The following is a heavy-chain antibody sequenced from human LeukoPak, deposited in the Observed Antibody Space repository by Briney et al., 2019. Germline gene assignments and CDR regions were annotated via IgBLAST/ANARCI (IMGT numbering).Heavy chain of an antibody. D-gene: IGHD6-25*01. CDR3: ARQSTIAAARIDP. J-gene: IGHJ5*02. Sequence: SETLSLTCTVSGGSISDSNYYWGWIRQPPGRGLEWIANIYYSGSAYYSPSLKSPVTVSIDTSKNQFSLKLNSVTAADTAVYYCARQSTIAAARIDPWGQGTLVTVSS. CDR2: IYYSGSA. V-gene: IGHV4-39*01. CDR1: GGSISDSNYY.